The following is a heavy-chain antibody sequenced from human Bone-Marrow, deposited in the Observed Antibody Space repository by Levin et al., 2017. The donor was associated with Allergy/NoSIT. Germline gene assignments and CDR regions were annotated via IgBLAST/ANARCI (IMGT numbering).Heavy chain of an antibody. V-gene: IGHV3-48*03. D-gene: IGHD3/OR15-3a*01. J-gene: IGHJ6*02. CDR2: ISSSGSSS. CDR3: ARGTYYDFWTHSYGMDV. CDR1: GFTFSKYE. Sequence: PGGSLRLSCAASGFTFSKYEMDWVRQAPGKGLEWVSYISSSGSSSSYAESVKGRFTISRDNTKNSVYLQMNGLRVEDTAVYYCARGTYYDFWTHSYGMDVWGQGTTVTVSS.